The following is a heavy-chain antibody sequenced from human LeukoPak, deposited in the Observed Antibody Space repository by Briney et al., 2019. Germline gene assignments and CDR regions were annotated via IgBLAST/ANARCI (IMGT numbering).Heavy chain of an antibody. D-gene: IGHD1-14*01. CDR3: ARQGYDLYYYYYMDV. V-gene: IGHV4-39*01. CDR2: IYYSGST. CDR1: GGSISSSSYY. J-gene: IGHJ6*03. Sequence: SXXLSLTCTVSGGSISSSSYYWGWIRQPPGKGLEWIGSIYYSGSTCYNPSVKSRVTISVDTSKNQFSLKLSSVTAADTAVYYCARQGYDLYYYYYMDVWGKGTTVTVSS.